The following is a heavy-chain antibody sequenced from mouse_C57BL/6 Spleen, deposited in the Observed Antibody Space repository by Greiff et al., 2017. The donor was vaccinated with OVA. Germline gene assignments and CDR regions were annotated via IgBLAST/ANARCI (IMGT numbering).Heavy chain of an antibody. CDR3: AREGGVTTAAMDY. Sequence: EVQLQESGPGLVKPSQSLSLTCSVTGYSITSGYYWNWIRQFPGNKLEWMGYISYDGSNNYNPSLKNRISITRDTSKNQFFLKLNSVTTEDTATYYCAREGGVTTAAMDYWGQGTSVTVSS. D-gene: IGHD1-2*01. CDR1: GYSITSGYY. CDR2: ISYDGSN. J-gene: IGHJ4*01. V-gene: IGHV3-6*01.